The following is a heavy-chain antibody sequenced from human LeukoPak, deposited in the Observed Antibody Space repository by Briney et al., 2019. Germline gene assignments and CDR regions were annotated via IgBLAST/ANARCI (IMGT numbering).Heavy chain of an antibody. CDR3: ASEALDLYSSSWYPPLDY. D-gene: IGHD6-13*01. J-gene: IGHJ4*02. Sequence: RASVKVSCKASGYTFTSYAMHWVRQAPGQRLEGMGWINAGNGNTKYSQKFQGRVTITRDTSASTAYMELSSLRSEDTAVYYCASEALDLYSSSWYPPLDYWGQGTLVTVSS. CDR1: GYTFTSYA. CDR2: INAGNGNT. V-gene: IGHV1-3*01.